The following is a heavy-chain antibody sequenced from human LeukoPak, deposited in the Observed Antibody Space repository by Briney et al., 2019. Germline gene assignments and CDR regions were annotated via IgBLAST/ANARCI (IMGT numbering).Heavy chain of an antibody. CDR3: ARSITMVRGVIYSRYNWFDP. Sequence: SETLSLTCTFSGGSISSYYWSWIRQPPGKGLEWIGYIYYSGSTNYNPSLKSRVTISVDTSKNQFSLKLSSVTAADTAVYYCARSITMVRGVIYSRYNWFDPWGQGTLVTVSS. CDR2: IYYSGST. J-gene: IGHJ5*02. D-gene: IGHD3-10*01. V-gene: IGHV4-59*01. CDR1: GGSISSYY.